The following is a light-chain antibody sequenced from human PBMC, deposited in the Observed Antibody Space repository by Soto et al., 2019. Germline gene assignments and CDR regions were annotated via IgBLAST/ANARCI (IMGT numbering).Light chain of an antibody. CDR1: QSVNTY. J-gene: IGKJ4*01. CDR2: DAS. Sequence: EIVLTQSPATLSLSPGERGTLSCRAGQSVNTYLAWYQHKPGQAPRLLITDASNRASGIPARFSGSGSGTDFTLTISSLEPEDFAVYYCQQRSTWPRITFGGGTKVEIK. CDR3: QQRSTWPRIT. V-gene: IGKV3-11*01.